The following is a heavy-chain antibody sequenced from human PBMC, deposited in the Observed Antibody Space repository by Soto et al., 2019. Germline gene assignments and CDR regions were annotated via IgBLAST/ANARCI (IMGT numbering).Heavy chain of an antibody. CDR1: GYTFTSYY. CDR2: INPSGGST. Sequence: QVQLVQSGAEVKKPGASVKVSCKASGYTFTSYYMHWVRQAPGQGLEWMGIINPSGGSTSYAQKFEGRVTRTRDTSTSTVCMEVSSLRSEDTAVYYCASSVAVAGTEFDYWGQGTLVTVSS. V-gene: IGHV1-46*01. CDR3: ASSVAVAGTEFDY. D-gene: IGHD6-19*01. J-gene: IGHJ4*02.